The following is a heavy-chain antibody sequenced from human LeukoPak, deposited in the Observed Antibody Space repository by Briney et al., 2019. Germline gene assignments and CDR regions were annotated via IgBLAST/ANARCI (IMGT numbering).Heavy chain of an antibody. CDR3: ARLVGDGYNGLNWFDP. CDR2: IYTSGST. CDR1: GGSISSYY. J-gene: IGHJ5*02. D-gene: IGHD5-24*01. V-gene: IGHV4-4*09. Sequence: PSETLSLTCTVSGGSISSYYWSWIRQPPGKGLEWIGYIYTSGSTNYNPSLKSRVTISVDTSKNQFSLKLSSVTAADTAVYYCARLVGDGYNGLNWFDPWGQGTLVTVSS.